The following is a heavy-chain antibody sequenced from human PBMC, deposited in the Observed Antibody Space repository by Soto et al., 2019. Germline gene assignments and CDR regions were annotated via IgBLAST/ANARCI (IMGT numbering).Heavy chain of an antibody. V-gene: IGHV3-23*01. CDR2: ISGSGGST. D-gene: IGHD3-10*01. J-gene: IGHJ4*02. Sequence: PGGSLRLSCAASGFTFSSYAMSWVRQSPGKGLERVSAISGSGGSTYYADSVKGRFTISRDNSKNTLYLQMTSLRAEDTAVYYCANSLKDVRVFDYWGQGTLVTVSS. CDR1: GFTFSSYA. CDR3: ANSLKDVRVFDY.